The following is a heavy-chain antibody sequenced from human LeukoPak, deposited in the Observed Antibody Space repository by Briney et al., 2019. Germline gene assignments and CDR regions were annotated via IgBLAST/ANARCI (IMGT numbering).Heavy chain of an antibody. Sequence: PGGSLRLSCVVSGFTLSNHRMSWVRQAPGKGLEWVANINQDESEKKYVDSVKGRFTISRDNARNSLYLQMDSLRAEDTAVYYCARDGSSFDIWGQGTMVTVSS. CDR1: GFTLSNHR. V-gene: IGHV3-7*05. J-gene: IGHJ3*02. CDR2: INQDESEK. CDR3: ARDGSSFDI. D-gene: IGHD3-10*01.